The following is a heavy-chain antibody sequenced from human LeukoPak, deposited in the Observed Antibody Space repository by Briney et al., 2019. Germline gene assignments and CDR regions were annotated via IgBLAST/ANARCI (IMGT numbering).Heavy chain of an antibody. V-gene: IGHV4-30-4*08. CDR3: ARAEVRAVGYLKWSDP. CDR2: IYYSGNT. J-gene: IGHJ5*02. D-gene: IGHD5-12*01. CDR1: GGSIGSGDYY. Sequence: SETLSLTCTVSGGSIGSGDYYWSWIRQPPGKGLEWIGYIYYSGNTYYNPSLKSRVTISVDTSKNQFSLKLSSVTAADTAVYYCARAEVRAVGYLKWSDPWGQGTLVTVSS.